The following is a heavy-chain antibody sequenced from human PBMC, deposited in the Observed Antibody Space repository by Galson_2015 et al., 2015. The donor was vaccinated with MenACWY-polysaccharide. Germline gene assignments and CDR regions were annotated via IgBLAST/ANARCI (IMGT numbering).Heavy chain of an antibody. V-gene: IGHV5-51*01. CDR2: ISPGDSNT. CDR1: GYSFTTYW. D-gene: IGHD1-26*01. Sequence: QSGAEVKKPGGSLKISCKGSGYSFTTYWIGWVRQLPGKGLEWMGLISPGDSNTRYSPAFQGQVTISADKSISTAYLQWNSLQASDTAMYYCASHRTGGRGMDVWGQGTTVTASS. CDR3: ASHRTGGRGMDV. J-gene: IGHJ6*02.